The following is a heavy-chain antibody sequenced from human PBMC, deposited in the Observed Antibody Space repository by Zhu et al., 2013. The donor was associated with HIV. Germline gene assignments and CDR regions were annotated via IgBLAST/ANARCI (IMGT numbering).Heavy chain of an antibody. CDR3: VMTRGGFDF. D-gene: IGHD2-15*01. J-gene: IGHJ4*02. V-gene: IGHV1-2*02. CDR2: VNPNSGGT. CDR1: GYTFTAYY. Sequence: QVQLVQSGAEVKNPGASVKVSCLAPGYTFTAYYIHWVRQAPGQGLEWMGYVNPNSGGTNFARKFQGRVTMTRDTSISTAYMEVTSLNSDDTAVYYCVMTRGGFDFWGQGTLVTVSS.